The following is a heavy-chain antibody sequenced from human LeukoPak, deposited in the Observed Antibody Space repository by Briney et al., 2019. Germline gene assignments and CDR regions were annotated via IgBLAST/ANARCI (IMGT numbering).Heavy chain of an antibody. D-gene: IGHD3-22*01. CDR3: ARDGYYDRSGYYRRYFDY. CDR2: TYYRSKWYN. CDR1: GDSLSSNSAA. J-gene: IGHJ4*02. Sequence: SQTLSLTCAISGDSLSSNSAAWNWIRQSPSRGLEWLGRTYYRSKWYNDYAVSVKSRITINPDTSKNQFSLQLNSVTPEDTAVYYCARDGYYDRSGYYRRYFDYWGQGTLVTVSS. V-gene: IGHV6-1*01.